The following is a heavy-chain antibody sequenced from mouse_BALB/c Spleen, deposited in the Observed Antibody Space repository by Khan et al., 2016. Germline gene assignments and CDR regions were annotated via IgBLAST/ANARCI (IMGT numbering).Heavy chain of an antibody. D-gene: IGHD2-1*01. CDR3: ATLDYYSSDGAWFAY. J-gene: IGHJ3*01. CDR2: IWRGGNT. V-gene: IGHV2-5-1*01. Sequence: VQLQESGPSLVQPSQSLSITCTVSGFSLTTYVVHWVRQSPGKGLEWLGVIWRGGNTDYNAAFMSRLRITKDNSKSQVIFKMNSLQADDTAIYCCATLDYYSSDGAWFAYWVQGSLVTVSA. CDR1: GFSLTTYV.